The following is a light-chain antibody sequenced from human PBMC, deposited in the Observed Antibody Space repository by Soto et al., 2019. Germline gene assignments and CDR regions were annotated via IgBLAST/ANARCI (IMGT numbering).Light chain of an antibody. Sequence: IQMTQSPSSLSAFVGDRVTITCRASQGISNYLAWYQQKPGKVPKLLIYGASTLQSGVPSRFSGSGSGTDFTLTIYSLQPEDVATYYCQKYNSGPQTFGQGTKVDIK. CDR1: QGISNY. CDR2: GAS. J-gene: IGKJ1*01. CDR3: QKYNSGPQT. V-gene: IGKV1-27*01.